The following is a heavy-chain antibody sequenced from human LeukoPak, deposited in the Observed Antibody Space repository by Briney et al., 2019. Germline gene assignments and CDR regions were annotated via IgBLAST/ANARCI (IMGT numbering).Heavy chain of an antibody. CDR1: GGTFSSYA. CDR3: ASVQLWLSYYYYYMDV. D-gene: IGHD5-18*01. Sequence: ASVKVSCKASGGTFSSYAISWVRQAPGQGLEWMGGIIPIFGTANYAQKFQGRVTITADESTSTAYMELSSLRSEDTAVYYCASVQLWLSYYYYYMDVWGKGTKVTVSS. CDR2: IIPIFGTA. V-gene: IGHV1-69*13. J-gene: IGHJ6*03.